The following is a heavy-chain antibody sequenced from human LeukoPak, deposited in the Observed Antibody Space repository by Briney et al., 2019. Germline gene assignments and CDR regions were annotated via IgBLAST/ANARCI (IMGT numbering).Heavy chain of an antibody. CDR2: IKDDGSVK. Sequence: PGGSLRLSCAASGFTFSSYWMSWVRQAPGKGLEWVANIKDDGSVKFYVDSVRGRFIISRDNTKSSLYLQMNSLRAEDTATYFCARGDFNDLRYGCWGQGSLVTVSS. D-gene: IGHD2-21*02. CDR3: ARGDFNDLRYGC. V-gene: IGHV3-7*03. J-gene: IGHJ4*02. CDR1: GFTFSSYW.